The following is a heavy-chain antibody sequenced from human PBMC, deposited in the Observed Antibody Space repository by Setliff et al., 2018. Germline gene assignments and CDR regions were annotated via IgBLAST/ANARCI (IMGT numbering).Heavy chain of an antibody. V-gene: IGHV3-74*01. Sequence: PGGSLRLSCAASGFIFSNYWMHWVRQVPGKGLVWVARINGDGSVANYADAVKGRFTISRDNAKNTLSLQMNTLKAEDTAVYYCTRDIVVFTDIDYYYSGMDVWGQGTAVTVSS. J-gene: IGHJ6*02. CDR1: GFIFSNYW. CDR3: TRDIVVFTDIDYYYSGMDV. CDR2: INGDGSVA. D-gene: IGHD2-21*01.